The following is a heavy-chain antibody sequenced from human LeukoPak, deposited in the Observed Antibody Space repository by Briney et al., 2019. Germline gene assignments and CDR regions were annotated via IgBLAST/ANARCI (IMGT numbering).Heavy chain of an antibody. Sequence: GGSLRLSCAASGFTVSSNYMSWVRQAPGKGLEWVSVIYTGGSTHYADSVKGRFTISRDNSKNTLYLQMNCLRVEDTAVYYCARRYSSSWYGDWGQGTLVTVSS. J-gene: IGHJ4*02. V-gene: IGHV3-66*01. D-gene: IGHD6-13*01. CDR3: ARRYSSSWYGD. CDR2: IYTGGST. CDR1: GFTVSSNY.